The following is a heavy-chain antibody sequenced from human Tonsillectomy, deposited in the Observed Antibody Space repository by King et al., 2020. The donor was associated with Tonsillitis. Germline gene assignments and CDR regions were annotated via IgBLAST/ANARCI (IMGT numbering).Heavy chain of an antibody. CDR2: ISFDASRE. D-gene: IGHD6-19*01. J-gene: IGHJ4*02. CDR3: AGERLYSSQWGIDY. V-gene: IGHV3-33*05. CDR1: SFAFSSYG. Sequence: VQLVESGGGVVQPGGSLRLSCASSSFAFSSYGMHWVRQAPGKGLEWVAVISFDASRENYADSVKGRFTISRDNSKNTLYLQMNSLRAEDTAVYYCAGERLYSSQWGIDYWGQGSLVTVSS.